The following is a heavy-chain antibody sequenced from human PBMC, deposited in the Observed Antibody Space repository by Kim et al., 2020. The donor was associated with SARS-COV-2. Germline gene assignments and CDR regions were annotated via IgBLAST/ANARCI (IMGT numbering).Heavy chain of an antibody. CDR3: ATLDIVDY. J-gene: IGHJ4*02. CDR2: HSRYT. D-gene: IGHD5-12*01. Sequence: HSRYTYDSPSLKSRVTISVDSSNNQFSLKLSSVTAADTAVYYCATLDIVDYWGQGTLVTVSS. V-gene: IGHV4-39*01.